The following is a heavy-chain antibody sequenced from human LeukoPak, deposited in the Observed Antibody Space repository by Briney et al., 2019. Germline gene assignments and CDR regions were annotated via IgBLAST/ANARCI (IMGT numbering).Heavy chain of an antibody. Sequence: SVKVSCKASGRTFSSYAISWVRQAPGQGLEWMGGIIPIFGTANYAQKFQGRVTITADKSTSTAYMELSSLRSEDTAVYYCARDSVGTTGSNWFDPWGQGTLVTVSS. CDR1: GRTFSSYA. CDR2: IIPIFGTA. CDR3: ARDSVGTTGSNWFDP. D-gene: IGHD1-1*01. J-gene: IGHJ5*02. V-gene: IGHV1-69*06.